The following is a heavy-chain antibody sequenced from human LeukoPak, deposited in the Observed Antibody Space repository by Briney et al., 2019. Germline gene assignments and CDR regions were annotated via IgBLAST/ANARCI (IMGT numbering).Heavy chain of an antibody. D-gene: IGHD3-22*01. CDR1: GYTFTGYY. J-gene: IGHJ4*02. CDR3: ARDLGYYDSSCYNY. V-gene: IGHV1-2*02. Sequence: ASVKVSCKASGYTFTGYYMHWVRQAPGQGLEWMGWINPNSGGTNYAQKLQGRVTMTRDTSISTAYMELSRLRSDDTAVYYCARDLGYYDSSCYNYWGQGTLVTVSS. CDR2: INPNSGGT.